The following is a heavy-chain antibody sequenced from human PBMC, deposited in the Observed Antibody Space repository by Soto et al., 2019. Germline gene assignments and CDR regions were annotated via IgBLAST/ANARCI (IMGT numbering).Heavy chain of an antibody. D-gene: IGHD2-2*01. CDR2: IYSGGTT. CDR3: ARYCSSSSCSSETGGGLDV. CDR1: GFTVSSHF. Sequence: GSLRLSCAASGFTVSSHFISWVRQAPGKRPDWFSVIYSGGTTYYTDSVKGRFIISRDNSENTVYLQMNSLRAEDTAVYYCARYCSSSSCSSETGGGLDVWGQGTTVTVYS. J-gene: IGHJ6*02. V-gene: IGHV3-53*01.